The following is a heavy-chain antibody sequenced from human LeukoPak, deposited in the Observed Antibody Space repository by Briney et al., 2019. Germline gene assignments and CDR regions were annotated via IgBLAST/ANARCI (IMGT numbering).Heavy chain of an antibody. Sequence: GGSLRLSCAASGFTFSNYWMTWVRQAPGKGLEWVANIKQDGSKKYYVDSVKGRFTISRDNAKISSYLQMNSLRAEDTAVYYCARIGYSSSSLDYWGQGTLVTVSS. J-gene: IGHJ4*02. CDR2: IKQDGSKK. CDR3: ARIGYSSSSLDY. V-gene: IGHV3-7*01. CDR1: GFTFSNYW. D-gene: IGHD6-6*01.